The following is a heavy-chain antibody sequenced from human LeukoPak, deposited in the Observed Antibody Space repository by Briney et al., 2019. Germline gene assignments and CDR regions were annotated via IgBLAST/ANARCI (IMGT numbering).Heavy chain of an antibody. V-gene: IGHV1-69*05. J-gene: IGHJ4*02. CDR1: GGTFSSYA. Sequence: SVKVSCKSSGGTFSSYAISWVRQAPGQGLEWMGGIIPIFGTANYAQKFQGRVTITTDESTSTAYMELSSLRSEDTAVYYCARSYGSGSYYPFDYWGQGTLVTVSS. CDR3: ARSYGSGSYYPFDY. D-gene: IGHD3-10*01. CDR2: IIPIFGTA.